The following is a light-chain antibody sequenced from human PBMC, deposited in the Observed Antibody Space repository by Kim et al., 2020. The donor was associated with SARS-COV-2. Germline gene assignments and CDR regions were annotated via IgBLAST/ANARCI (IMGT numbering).Light chain of an antibody. CDR3: QQYDNLVFN. Sequence: DIQMTQSPSSLSASVGDRVTTTCQASQDISNYLNWYQQKPGKAPKLLIYDASNLETGVPSRFSGSGSGTDFTFTISSLQPEDIATYYCQQYDNLVFNCGPGTKVDIK. CDR2: DAS. J-gene: IGKJ3*01. V-gene: IGKV1-33*01. CDR1: QDISNY.